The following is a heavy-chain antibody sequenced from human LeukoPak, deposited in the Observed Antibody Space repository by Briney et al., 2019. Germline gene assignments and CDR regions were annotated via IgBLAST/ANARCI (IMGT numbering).Heavy chain of an antibody. CDR1: GGSFSGYY. CDR2: INHSGST. D-gene: IGHD3-16*01. V-gene: IGHV4-34*01. J-gene: IGHJ6*03. Sequence: SETLSLTCAVYGGSFSGYYWSWIRQPPGKGLEWIGEINHSGSTNYNPSLKSRVTISVDTSKNQFSLKLSSVTAADTAVYYCARAVDDYVWGSYPYYYYYYMDVWGKGTTVTVSS. CDR3: ARAVDDYVWGSYPYYYYYYMDV.